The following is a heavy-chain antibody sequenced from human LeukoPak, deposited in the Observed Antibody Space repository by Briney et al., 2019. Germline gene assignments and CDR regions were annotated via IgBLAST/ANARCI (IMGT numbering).Heavy chain of an antibody. V-gene: IGHV4-39*07. CDR2: INHSGST. Sequence: MPSETLSLTCTVSGGSISSSSYYWGYIRQPPGKGLEWIGEINHSGSTNYNPSLKSRVTISVDTSKNQFSLKLSSVTAADTAVYYCARDHHYYDTPEAFDIWGQGTMVTVSS. CDR3: ARDHHYYDTPEAFDI. D-gene: IGHD3-22*01. J-gene: IGHJ3*02. CDR1: GGSISSSSYY.